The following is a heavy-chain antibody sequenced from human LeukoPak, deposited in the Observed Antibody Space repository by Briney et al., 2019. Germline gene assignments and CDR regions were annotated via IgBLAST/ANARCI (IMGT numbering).Heavy chain of an antibody. Sequence: SETLSLTCTVSGGSISSGNYYWSWIRQPPGKGLEWIGEINHSGGTNYNPSLKSRVTISVDTSKNQFSLKLSSVTAADTAVYYCAGRRSCTSCYVTFDYWGQGTLVTVSS. V-gene: IGHV4-39*07. D-gene: IGHD2-2*01. CDR2: INHSGGT. J-gene: IGHJ4*02. CDR1: GGSISSGNYY. CDR3: AGRRSCTSCYVTFDY.